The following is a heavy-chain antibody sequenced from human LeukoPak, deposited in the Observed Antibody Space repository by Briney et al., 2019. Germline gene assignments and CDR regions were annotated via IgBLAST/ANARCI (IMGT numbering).Heavy chain of an antibody. Sequence: GGSLRLSCAASGFTFSSYAMSWVRQAPGKGLEWVSAISGSGGSTYYADSAKGRFTISRDNSKNTLYLQMNSLRAEGTAVYYCAKDSSPIYALWFGESYYFDYWGQGTLVTVSS. D-gene: IGHD3-10*01. CDR1: GFTFSSYA. CDR2: ISGSGGST. CDR3: AKDSSPIYALWFGESYYFDY. V-gene: IGHV3-23*01. J-gene: IGHJ4*02.